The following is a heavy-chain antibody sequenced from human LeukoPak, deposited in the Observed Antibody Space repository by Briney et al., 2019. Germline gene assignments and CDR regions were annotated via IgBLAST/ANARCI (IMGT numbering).Heavy chain of an antibody. CDR2: INPNSGGT. Sequence: ASVTVSCKASGYTFTGYYMHWVRQAPGQGLEWMGWINPNSGGTNYAQKFQGRVTMTRDTSISTAYMELSRLRSDDTAVYYCARDLGVVVPAAISDWFDPWGQGTLVTVSS. D-gene: IGHD2-2*01. CDR1: GYTFTGYY. J-gene: IGHJ5*02. V-gene: IGHV1-2*02. CDR3: ARDLGVVVPAAISDWFDP.